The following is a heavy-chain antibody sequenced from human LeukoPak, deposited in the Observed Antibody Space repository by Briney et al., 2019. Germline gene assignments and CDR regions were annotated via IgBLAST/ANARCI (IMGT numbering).Heavy chain of an antibody. D-gene: IGHD2-2*01. J-gene: IGHJ6*02. CDR3: ARTDIVVVPAAMIYYYYGMDV. V-gene: IGHV1-69*01. CDR1: GGTFSSYA. Sequence: GSSVTVSCKASGGTFSSYAISWVRQAPGQGLEWMGGIIPIFGTANYAQKFQGRVTITADESTSTAYMELSSLRSEDTAVYYCARTDIVVVPAAMIYYYYGMDVWGQGTTVTVSS. CDR2: IIPIFGTA.